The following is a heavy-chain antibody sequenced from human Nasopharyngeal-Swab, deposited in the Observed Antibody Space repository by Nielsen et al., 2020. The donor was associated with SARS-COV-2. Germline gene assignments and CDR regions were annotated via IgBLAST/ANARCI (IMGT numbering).Heavy chain of an antibody. J-gene: IGHJ4*02. CDR2: ISGHGSST. CDR3: AKEVDPRLWFGDLALDY. CDR1: GFTFSSYA. D-gene: IGHD3-10*01. Sequence: GGSLKISCAASGFTFSSYAMSWVRQAPGKGLEWVSGISGHGSSTYYADSVKGRFTISRDNSQNTLFLQMNSLRAEDTAVYYCAKEVDPRLWFGDLALDYWGQGTLVTVSS. V-gene: IGHV3-23*01.